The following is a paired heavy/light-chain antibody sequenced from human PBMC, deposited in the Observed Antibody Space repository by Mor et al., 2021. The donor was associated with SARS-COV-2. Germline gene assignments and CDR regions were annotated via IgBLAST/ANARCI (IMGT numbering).Heavy chain of an antibody. V-gene: IGHV3-74*01. CDR2: INSDGSTT. J-gene: IGHJ4*02. Sequence: EVQLVESGGGLIQPGGSLRLSCAASGFIFNNFWMHWVRQAPGKGPVWVSRINSDGSTTNYADFVEGRFTISRDNAKNTVYLQMTSLRAEDTAVYYCARVYSATWFTTADHWGQGTLVAVSS. CDR1: GFIFNNFW. CDR3: ARVYSATWFTTADH. D-gene: IGHD6-13*01.
Light chain of an antibody. V-gene: IGKV1-5*03. CDR1: QSISSW. Sequence: DIQMTQSPSTLSASVGDRVTITCRASQSISSWLAWYQQKPGKAPNLLIYKASRLESGVPSRFSGSGSGTEFTLTINSLQPDDFATYYCQQYVSYSMWMFGQGTKVEVK. CDR3: QQYVSYSMWM. J-gene: IGKJ1*01. CDR2: KAS.